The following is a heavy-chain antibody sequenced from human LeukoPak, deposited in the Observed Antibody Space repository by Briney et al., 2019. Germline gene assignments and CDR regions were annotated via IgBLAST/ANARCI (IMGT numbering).Heavy chain of an antibody. CDR2: IYYSGST. J-gene: IGHJ6*02. V-gene: IGHV4-59*01. Sequence: PSETLSLTCTVSGGSISSYYWSWIRQPPGKGLEWIGYIYYSGSTNYNPSLKSRVTISVDTSKNQFSLKLSSVTAADTAVYYCARVWGYSYGPLYYYYYGTDVWGQGTTVTVSS. D-gene: IGHD5-18*01. CDR3: ARVWGYSYGPLYYYYYGTDV. CDR1: GGSISSYY.